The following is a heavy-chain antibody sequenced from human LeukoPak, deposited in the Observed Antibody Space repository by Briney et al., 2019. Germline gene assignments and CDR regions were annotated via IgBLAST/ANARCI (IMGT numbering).Heavy chain of an antibody. CDR2: ISEDGGST. V-gene: IGHV3-43*02. D-gene: IGHD5-24*01. CDR1: GFTFDDYA. Sequence: GGSLRLSCAASGFTFDDYAMHWVRQAPGEGLEWVSVISEDGGSTYYADFVKGRFTISRDNSENSLYLQMNNLGTEDSALYYCAKGAEGAQWLQLVWGQGTLVTVSS. J-gene: IGHJ4*02. CDR3: AKGAEGAQWLQLV.